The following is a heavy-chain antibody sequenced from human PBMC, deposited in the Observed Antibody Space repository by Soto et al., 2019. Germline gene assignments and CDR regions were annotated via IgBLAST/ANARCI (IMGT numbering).Heavy chain of an antibody. CDR3: AAEPYYYASISYYSFYY. V-gene: IGHV1-58*01. Sequence: SVKVSCKASGLTFRSFAVQWVRQARGQRLEWIGWIVVGSGNKHYAQKFQERVTFTRDMSTSTAYMELSGLRSEDTAVYYCAAEPYYYASISYYSFYYWG. CDR2: IVVGSGNK. CDR1: GLTFRSFA. J-gene: IGHJ4*01. D-gene: IGHD3-22*01.